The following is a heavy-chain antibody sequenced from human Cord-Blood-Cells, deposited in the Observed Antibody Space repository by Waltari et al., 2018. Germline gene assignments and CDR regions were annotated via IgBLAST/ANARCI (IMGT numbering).Heavy chain of an antibody. CDR2: IIPILGTA. D-gene: IGHD3-3*01. CDR3: ARENRSGRKFDY. J-gene: IGHJ4*02. CDR1: GATFSSYA. Sequence: QVQLVQSGAEVKKPGSSVKVSCKASGATFSSYAISWVRQAPGQGLEWMGGIIPILGTANYAQKFQGRVTSTADESTSTAYMELSSLRSEDTAVYYCARENRSGRKFDYWGQGTLVTVSS. V-gene: IGHV1-69*01.